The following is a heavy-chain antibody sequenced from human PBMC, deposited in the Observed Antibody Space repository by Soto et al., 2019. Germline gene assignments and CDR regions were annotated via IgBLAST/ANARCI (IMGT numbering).Heavy chain of an antibody. V-gene: IGHV4-31*03. CDR3: AHSLRSFYYFGLDV. J-gene: IGHJ6*02. CDR1: GASINRCDTGY. CDR2: IYYSGRI. D-gene: IGHD3-10*01. Sequence: SETLSLTCSVSGASINRCDTGYWNWIRQHPVKGLEWIGYIYYSGRIYYNPSLESRVTISVDTSKNQFSLKLTSVTAADTAVYYCAHSLRSFYYFGLDVWGQGTTVNVSS.